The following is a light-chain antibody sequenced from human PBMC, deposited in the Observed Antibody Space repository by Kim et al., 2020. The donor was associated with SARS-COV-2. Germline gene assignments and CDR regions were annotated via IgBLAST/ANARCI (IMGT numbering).Light chain of an antibody. Sequence: SYELTQPLSVSVALGQTATITCGGNSLGSKNVHWYQQKPGQVPVLVIYRDKNRASGIPERFSGSNSGNTATLTISRAQVGDEADYYCQVWHSSAGVFGGGTQLTVL. CDR3: QVWHSSAGV. J-gene: IGLJ2*01. V-gene: IGLV3-9*01. CDR1: SLGSKN. CDR2: RDK.